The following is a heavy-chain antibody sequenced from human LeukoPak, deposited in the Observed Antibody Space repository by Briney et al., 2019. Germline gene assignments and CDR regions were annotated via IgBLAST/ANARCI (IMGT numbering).Heavy chain of an antibody. CDR1: GFTFSSYG. CDR2: IRYDGSNK. Sequence: GGSLRLSCAASGFTFSSYGMHWVRQAPGKGLEWVAFIRYDGSNKYYAASVKGRFTISRDNSKNTLYLQMNSLRAEDTAVYYCAKDRRITMIVVVRDAFDIWGQGTMVTVSS. CDR3: AKDRRITMIVVVRDAFDI. D-gene: IGHD3-22*01. J-gene: IGHJ3*02. V-gene: IGHV3-30*02.